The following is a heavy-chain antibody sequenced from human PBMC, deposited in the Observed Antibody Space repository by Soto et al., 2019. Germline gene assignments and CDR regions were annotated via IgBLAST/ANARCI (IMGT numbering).Heavy chain of an antibody. Sequence: EVQLVESGGGLVQPGGSLRLSCAASGFTFTVYWMSWVRQAPGKGLEWVANRKQDGSEKYSVDSVKGRFTISRDNAKNSLYLQMNSLRGEDTAVYYCARRAAAVPDYWGQGTLVTVSS. CDR1: GFTFTVYW. V-gene: IGHV3-7*01. D-gene: IGHD6-13*01. CDR2: RKQDGSEK. CDR3: ARRAAAVPDY. J-gene: IGHJ4*02.